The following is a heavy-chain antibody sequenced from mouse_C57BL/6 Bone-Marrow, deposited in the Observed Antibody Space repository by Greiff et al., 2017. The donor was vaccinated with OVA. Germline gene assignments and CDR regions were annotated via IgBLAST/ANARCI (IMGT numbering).Heavy chain of an antibody. CDR1: GYTFTSYW. CDR3: ARGVWSLLREFDY. V-gene: IGHV1-69*01. D-gene: IGHD2-10*02. CDR2: IDPSDSYT. J-gene: IGHJ2*01. Sequence: VQLQQPGAELVMPGASVKLSCKASGYTFTSYWMHWVKQRPGQGLEWIGEIDPSDSYTNYNQKFKGKSTLTVDKSSSTAYMQLSSLTSEDSAVYYCARGVWSLLREFDYWGQGTTLTVSS.